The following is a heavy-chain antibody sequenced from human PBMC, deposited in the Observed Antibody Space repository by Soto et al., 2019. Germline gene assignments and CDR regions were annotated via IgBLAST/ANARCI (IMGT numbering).Heavy chain of an antibody. CDR2: ISGSGGST. D-gene: IGHD3-16*01. Sequence: GGSXRLSCAASGFTFSSYAMSCVRQAPGKGLEWVSAISGSGGSTYYADSVKGRFTISRDNSKNTLYLQMNSLRAEDTAVYYCAKPLTSYYYYMDVWGKGTTVTVSS. V-gene: IGHV3-23*01. CDR3: AKPLTSYYYYMDV. J-gene: IGHJ6*03. CDR1: GFTFSSYA.